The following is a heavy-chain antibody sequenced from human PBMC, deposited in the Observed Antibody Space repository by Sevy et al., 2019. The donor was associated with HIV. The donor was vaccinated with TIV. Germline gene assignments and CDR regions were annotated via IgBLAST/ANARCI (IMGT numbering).Heavy chain of an antibody. Sequence: SETLSLTCAVYGGSFNGYFWSWIRHSPGKGLEWIGVCNDVGSTRYNPSLKSRVTISVDTSKSQVSLKLTSVTAADTAVYFCARVPSLYGSGSYYREYYFDSWGQGTLVTVSS. V-gene: IGHV4-34*01. CDR3: ARVPSLYGSGSYYREYYFDS. J-gene: IGHJ4*02. CDR2: CNDVGST. CDR1: GGSFNGYF. D-gene: IGHD3-10*01.